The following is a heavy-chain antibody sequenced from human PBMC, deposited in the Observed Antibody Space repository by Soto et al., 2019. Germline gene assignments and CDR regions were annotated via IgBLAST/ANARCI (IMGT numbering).Heavy chain of an antibody. CDR3: AGVYYGGNSVNNY. Sequence: GGSLRLSCAGSGFTFSSYAMSWVRQAPGKGLEWVAATSYDGSNKYYADSVKGRFIISRDNPKNTLDLQMNTLSAEDTAVYYCAGVYYGGNSVNNYWGQGTPVTVSS. J-gene: IGHJ4*02. V-gene: IGHV3-30-3*01. D-gene: IGHD2-8*01. CDR2: TSYDGSNK. CDR1: GFTFSSYA.